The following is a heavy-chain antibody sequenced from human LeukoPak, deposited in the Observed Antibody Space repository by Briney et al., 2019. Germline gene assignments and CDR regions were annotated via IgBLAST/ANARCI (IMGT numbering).Heavy chain of an antibody. CDR2: ISGSGGST. J-gene: IGHJ4*02. CDR3: AKGSSSWYTGVYDY. D-gene: IGHD6-13*01. CDR1: GFTFSSYA. Sequence: HPGGSLRLSCAASGFTFSSYAMSWVRQAPGKGLEWVSAISGSGGSTYYADSVKGRFTISRDNSKNTLYLQMNSLRAEDTAVYYCAKGSSSWYTGVYDYWGQGTLVTVSS. V-gene: IGHV3-23*01.